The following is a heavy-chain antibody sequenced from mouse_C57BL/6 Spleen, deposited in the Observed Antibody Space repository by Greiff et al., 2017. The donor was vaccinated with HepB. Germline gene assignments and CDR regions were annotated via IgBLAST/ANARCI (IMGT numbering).Heavy chain of an antibody. D-gene: IGHD1-1*01. J-gene: IGHJ1*03. V-gene: IGHV1-26*01. CDR2: INPNNGGT. CDR3: ARYTVVATRYFDV. CDR1: GYTFTDYY. Sequence: EVQLQQSGPELVKPGASVKISCKASGYTFTDYYMNWVKQSHGKSLEWIGDINPNNGGTSYNQKFKGKATLTVDKSSSTAYMELRSLTSEDSAVYYCARYTVVATRYFDVWGTGPTVTVSS.